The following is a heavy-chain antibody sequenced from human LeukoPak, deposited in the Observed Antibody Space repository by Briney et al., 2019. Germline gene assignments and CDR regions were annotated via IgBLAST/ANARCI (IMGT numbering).Heavy chain of an antibody. D-gene: IGHD1-26*01. V-gene: IGHV1-46*01. CDR3: ARSSSGSFSYFLDF. Sequence: GASVKVSCKASGYTFTSYYMHWVRQAPGQGLEWMGIINPSGGSTSYAQKFQGRVTMTRDKSTNTAYLQWSSLKASDTAMYYCARSSSGSFSYFLDFWGQGTLVTVSS. J-gene: IGHJ4*02. CDR2: INPSGGST. CDR1: GYTFTSYY.